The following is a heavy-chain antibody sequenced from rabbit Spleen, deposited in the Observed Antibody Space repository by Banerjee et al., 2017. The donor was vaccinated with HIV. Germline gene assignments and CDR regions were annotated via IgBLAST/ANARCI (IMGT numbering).Heavy chain of an antibody. Sequence: QSLEESGGGLVKPGASLTLTCKASGFSFNSGYDMCWVRQAPGKGLEWVACAYAGSSGSTYSATWAKGRFTISRSTSLNTVTLQMTSLTAADTATYFCARDAGTSFSTYGMDLWGPGTLVTVS. D-gene: IGHD8-1*01. V-gene: IGHV1S40*01. CDR2: AYAGSSGST. CDR3: ARDAGTSFSTYGMDL. J-gene: IGHJ6*01. CDR1: GFSFNSGYD.